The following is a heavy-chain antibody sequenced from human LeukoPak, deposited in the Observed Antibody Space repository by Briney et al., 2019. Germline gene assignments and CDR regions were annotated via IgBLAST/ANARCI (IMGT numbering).Heavy chain of an antibody. CDR1: GGSFSGYY. V-gene: IGHV4-34*01. CDR2: INHSGST. CDR3: ARAVGGDGSGSL. Sequence: SETLSLTCAVYGGSFSGYYWSWIRQPPGKGLEWIGEINHSGSTHYNPSLKSRVTISVDTSKNHFSLKLSSVTAADTAVYYCARAVGGDGSGSLWGPGTLVTVSS. J-gene: IGHJ4*02. D-gene: IGHD3-10*01.